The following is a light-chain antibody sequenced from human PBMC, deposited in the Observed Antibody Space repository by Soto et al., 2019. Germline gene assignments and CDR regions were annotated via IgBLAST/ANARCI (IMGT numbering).Light chain of an antibody. J-gene: IGKJ5*01. CDR2: AAF. CDR3: QQHGGSPIT. CDR1: QSISSAF. Sequence: EIVLTQSPGPLSLSPGERATLSCTSSQSISSAFLAWYQQKPGQAPRLLIYAAFSRATGIPDRFSGSGSGTDCTLTISRLEPEDFSVYYCQQHGGSPITFCQGTRLEI. V-gene: IGKV3-20*01.